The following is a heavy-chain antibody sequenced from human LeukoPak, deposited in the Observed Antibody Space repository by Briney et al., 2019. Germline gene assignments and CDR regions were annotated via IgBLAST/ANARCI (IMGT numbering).Heavy chain of an antibody. CDR3: AKDHPYRGITIFGVVNYFDY. V-gene: IGHV3-23*01. J-gene: IGHJ4*02. D-gene: IGHD3-3*01. Sequence: GGSLRLSCAASGFTFSSYAMSWVRQAPGKGLEWVSAISGSGGSTYYADSVKGRFTISRDNSKSTLYLQMNSLRAEDTAVYYCAKDHPYRGITIFGVVNYFDYWGQGTLVTVSS. CDR2: ISGSGGST. CDR1: GFTFSSYA.